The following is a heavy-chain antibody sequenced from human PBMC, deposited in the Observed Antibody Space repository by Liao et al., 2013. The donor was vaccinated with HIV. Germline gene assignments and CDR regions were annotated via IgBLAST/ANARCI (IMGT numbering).Heavy chain of an antibody. CDR3: AGREAWVDYYGSGSFETDL. J-gene: IGHJ5*02. V-gene: IGHV4-61*02. CDR1: GGSISSGSYY. D-gene: IGHD3-10*01. Sequence: QVQLQESGPGLVKPSQTLSLTCTVSGGSISSGSYYWSWIRQPAGKGLEWIGRIYTSGSTNYNPSLKSRVTLSVDTSRNQFSLHLRSVTAADMGVYYCAGREAWVDYYGSGSFETDLWGQGTLVTVSS. CDR2: IYTSGST.